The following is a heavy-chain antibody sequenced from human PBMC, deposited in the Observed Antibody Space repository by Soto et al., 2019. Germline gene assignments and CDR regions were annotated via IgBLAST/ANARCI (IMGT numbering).Heavy chain of an antibody. D-gene: IGHD1-1*01. Sequence: PGGSLRLSCAASGFIFSSFGMHWVRQAPGKGLEWVAHIWYDGSNTYYADSVKGRFTISRDNSRNTVYLQMNSLRADDTAVYSCATWHLQEHAYDIWGQGTMVTVSS. J-gene: IGHJ3*02. CDR1: GFIFSSFG. V-gene: IGHV3-33*01. CDR2: IWYDGSNT. CDR3: ATWHLQEHAYDI.